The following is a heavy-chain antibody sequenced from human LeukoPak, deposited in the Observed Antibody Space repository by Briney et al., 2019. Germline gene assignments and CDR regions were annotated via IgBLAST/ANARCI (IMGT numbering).Heavy chain of an antibody. CDR3: ARGEGYYGDCSGY. D-gene: IGHD4-17*01. CDR1: GFTFSSYS. J-gene: IGHJ4*02. Sequence: GGSLRLSCAASGFTFSSYSMNWVRQAPGKGLEWVSSISSSSSFIYYADSVKGRFTISRDNAKNSLYLQMNSLRAEDTAVYYCARGEGYYGDCSGYWGQGTLVTVSS. V-gene: IGHV3-21*01. CDR2: ISSSSSFI.